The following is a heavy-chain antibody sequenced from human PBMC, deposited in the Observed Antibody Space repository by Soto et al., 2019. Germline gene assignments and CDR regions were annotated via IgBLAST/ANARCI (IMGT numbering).Heavy chain of an antibody. CDR2: ISAYNGNT. V-gene: IGHV1-18*01. CDR1: GYTFTSYG. D-gene: IGHD2-2*01. Sequence: QVQLVQSGAEVKKPGASVKVSCKASGYTFTSYGISWVRQAPGQGLEWMGWISAYNGNTNYAQKLQGRVTMTTDTSTSTAYMELRSLRSDDTAVYYCARDPNRYCSSTSCLYGMDVWGQGTTVTVSS. J-gene: IGHJ6*02. CDR3: ARDPNRYCSSTSCLYGMDV.